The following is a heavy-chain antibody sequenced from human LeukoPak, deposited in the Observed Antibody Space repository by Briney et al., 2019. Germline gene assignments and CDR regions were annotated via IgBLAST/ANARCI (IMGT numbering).Heavy chain of an antibody. CDR3: AKDTSVGAFDI. Sequence: GGSLRLSCAASGFTFSSYWMHWVRQAPGKGLVWVSRINSDGSSTSYADSVKGRFTISRDNAKNTLYLQMNSLRAEDTAVYYCAKDTSVGAFDIWGQGTMVTVSS. V-gene: IGHV3-74*01. J-gene: IGHJ3*02. CDR2: INSDGSST. D-gene: IGHD5/OR15-5a*01. CDR1: GFTFSSYW.